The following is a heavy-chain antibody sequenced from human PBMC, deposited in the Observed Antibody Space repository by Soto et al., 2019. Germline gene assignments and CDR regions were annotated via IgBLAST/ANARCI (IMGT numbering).Heavy chain of an antibody. J-gene: IGHJ4*02. CDR1: GLTFSSYA. CDR2: ISGSGGST. D-gene: IGHD3-22*01. CDR3: AKEYSSGYIYYFDY. Sequence: GGSLRLSCAASGLTFSSYAMSWFRQAPGKGLEWVSAISGSGGSTYYADSVKGRFTISRDNSKNTLYLQMNSLKAEDTAVYYCAKEYSSGYIYYFDYWGQGTLVTVSS. V-gene: IGHV3-23*01.